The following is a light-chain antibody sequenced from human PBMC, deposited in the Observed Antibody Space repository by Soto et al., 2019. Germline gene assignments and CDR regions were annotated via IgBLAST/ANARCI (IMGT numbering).Light chain of an antibody. V-gene: IGKV1-5*01. CDR1: QNIFTW. CDR3: QQYNTHS. CDR2: DAS. Sequence: DIQMTQYPSTLSASVGDRVTITCRASQNIFTWLAWYQHKPGKAPKLLIYDASILESGVPSRFSGSGSGTLFTLTITSLQSDDFASYYCQQYNTHSFGGGSKVAIK. J-gene: IGKJ4*01.